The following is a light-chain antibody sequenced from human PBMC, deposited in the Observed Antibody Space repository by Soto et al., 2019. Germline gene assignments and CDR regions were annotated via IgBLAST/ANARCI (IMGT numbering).Light chain of an antibody. J-gene: IGLJ2*01. CDR3: QSYDSSSVV. V-gene: IGLV1-40*01. Sequence: QSVLTQPPSVSGAPGQRVTISCTGSSYNIGAGYDVPWYQQLPGTAPKLLIYGNSNRPSGVPDRFSGSKSGTSASLAITGLQAEDEADYYCQSYDSSSVVFGGGTKLTVL. CDR2: GNS. CDR1: SYNIGAGYD.